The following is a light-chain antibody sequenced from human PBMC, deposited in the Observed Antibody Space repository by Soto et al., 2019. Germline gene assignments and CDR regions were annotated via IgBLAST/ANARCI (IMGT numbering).Light chain of an antibody. CDR2: ATS. J-gene: IGKJ4*01. CDR1: QGPISY. CDR3: QQHNGYPLT. Sequence: DIQLTQSPSFLSASVGDRVTITCRASQGPISYVAWYQQKPGKVPKLLIYATSTLQSGVPSRLSGSKSGTDFTLTVSSLQPEDFATYYCQQHNGYPLTFGGGTKVEIK. V-gene: IGKV1-9*01.